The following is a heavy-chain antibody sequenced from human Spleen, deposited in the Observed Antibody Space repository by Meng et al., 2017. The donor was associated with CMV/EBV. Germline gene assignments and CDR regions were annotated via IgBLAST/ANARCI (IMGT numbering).Heavy chain of an antibody. Sequence: GGSLRLSCAASGFTFDDYSMHWVRQAPGKGLEWVSGISWNSGNTGYVDSVKGRFNISRDNAKNSLYLQMKSLRPEDTALYYCVSSGLAFDIWGQGTMVTVSS. V-gene: IGHV3-9*01. CDR1: GFTFDDYS. J-gene: IGHJ3*02. CDR3: VSSGLAFDI. D-gene: IGHD2-15*01. CDR2: ISWNSGNT.